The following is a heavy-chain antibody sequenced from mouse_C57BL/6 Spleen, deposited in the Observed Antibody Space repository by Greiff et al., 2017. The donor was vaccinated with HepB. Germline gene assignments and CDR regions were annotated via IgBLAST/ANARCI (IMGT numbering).Heavy chain of an antibody. CDR2: IWSGGST. CDR1: GFSLTSYG. J-gene: IGHJ3*01. V-gene: IGHV2-2*01. CDR3: ARLIYDGYYDWFAY. Sequence: VKLMESGPGLVQPSQSLSITCTVSGFSLTSYGVHWVRQSPGKGLEWLGVIWSGGSTDYNAAFISRLSISKDNSKSQVFFKMNSLQADDTAIYYCARLIYDGYYDWFAYWGQGTLVTVSA. D-gene: IGHD2-3*01.